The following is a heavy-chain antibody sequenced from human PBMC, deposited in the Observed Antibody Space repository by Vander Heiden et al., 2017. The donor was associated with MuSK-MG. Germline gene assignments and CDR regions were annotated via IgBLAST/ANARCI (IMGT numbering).Heavy chain of an antibody. D-gene: IGHD3-10*01. V-gene: IGHV1-69*10. Sequence: QFQLVQSGAEMMKPGSSVKVSCKASGGPFPNYAISWVRQAPGQGLEWMGGIIPVLNIATYGQKFQDRLSITADRSTTTAYMELSSLTSDDTAVYFCARDLTRRGGSYYYYMDVWGQGTTVSVSS. CDR3: ARDLTRRGGSYYYYMDV. J-gene: IGHJ6*03. CDR2: IIPVLNIA. CDR1: GGPFPNYA.